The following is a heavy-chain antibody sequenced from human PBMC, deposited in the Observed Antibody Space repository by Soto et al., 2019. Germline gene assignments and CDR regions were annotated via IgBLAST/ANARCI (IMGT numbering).Heavy chain of an antibody. V-gene: IGHV4-34*01. CDR1: GGSFSGYY. J-gene: IGHJ4*02. D-gene: IGHD3-22*01. CDR2: INHSGST. Sequence: PSETLSLTCAVYGGSFSGYYWSWIRQPPGKGLEWIGEINHSGSTNYNPSLKSRVTISVDTSKNQFSLKLSSVTAADTAVYYCASKTYSSEGYFDYWGQGTLVTVSS. CDR3: ASKTYSSEGYFDY.